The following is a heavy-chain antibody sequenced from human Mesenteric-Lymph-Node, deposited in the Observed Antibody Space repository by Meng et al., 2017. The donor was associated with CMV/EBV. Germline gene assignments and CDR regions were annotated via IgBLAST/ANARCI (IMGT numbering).Heavy chain of an antibody. CDR3: ARVGDGHSLFDY. CDR1: GFTFRSYE. D-gene: IGHD5-24*01. J-gene: IGHJ4*02. Sequence: GGSLRLSCTASGFTFRSYEMNWVRQAPGQGLEWISYINSRGSSIYYADSVKGRFTISRDNAKNSLYLQMNSLRAEDTAVYYCARVGDGHSLFDYWGQGTLVTVSS. V-gene: IGHV3-48*03. CDR2: INSRGSSI.